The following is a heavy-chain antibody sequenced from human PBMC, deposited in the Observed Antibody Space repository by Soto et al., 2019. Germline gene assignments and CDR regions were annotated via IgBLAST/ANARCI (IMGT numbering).Heavy chain of an antibody. CDR2: ISSSSSTI. D-gene: IGHD4-17*01. CDR1: GFTFSSYS. Sequence: GGSLRLSCAASGFTFSSYSMNWVRQAPGKGLEWVSYISSSSSTIYYADSVKGRFTISRDNAKNSLYLQMNSLRDEDTAVYYCASPQERYGDYDSYYYYGMDVWGQGTTVTVSS. J-gene: IGHJ6*02. CDR3: ASPQERYGDYDSYYYYGMDV. V-gene: IGHV3-48*02.